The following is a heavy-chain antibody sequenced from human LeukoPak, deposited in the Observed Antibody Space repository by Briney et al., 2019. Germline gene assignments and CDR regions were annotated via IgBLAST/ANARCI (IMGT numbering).Heavy chain of an antibody. J-gene: IGHJ4*02. V-gene: IGHV3-23*01. D-gene: IGHD6-19*01. CDR1: GFTFSSYA. Sequence: GESLRLSCAASGFTFSSYAMSWVRQAPGRGLEWVSAISGSGGSTYYADSVKGRFTISRDNSKNTLYLQMNSLRAEDTAVYYCAKRGSSGWYVPAGIDYWGQGTLVTVSS. CDR2: ISGSGGST. CDR3: AKRGSSGWYVPAGIDY.